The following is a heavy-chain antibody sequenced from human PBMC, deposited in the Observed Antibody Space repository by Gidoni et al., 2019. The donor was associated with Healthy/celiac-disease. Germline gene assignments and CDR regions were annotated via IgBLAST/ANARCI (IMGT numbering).Heavy chain of an antibody. Sequence: EVQLVESGGGLVQPGRSLRLSCAASGFTFDDYAMHWVRQAPGKGLEWVSGISWNSGSRGYADSGKGRFTISRDNAKNSLYLQMNSLRAEDTALYYCAAWGEMATHYYGMDVWGQGTTVTVSS. CDR3: AAWGEMATHYYGMDV. CDR2: ISWNSGSR. D-gene: IGHD3-16*01. J-gene: IGHJ6*02. CDR1: GFTFDDYA. V-gene: IGHV3-9*01.